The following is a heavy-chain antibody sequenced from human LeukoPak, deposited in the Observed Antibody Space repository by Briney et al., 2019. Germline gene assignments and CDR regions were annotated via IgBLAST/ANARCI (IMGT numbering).Heavy chain of an antibody. V-gene: IGHV3-30-3*01. CDR1: GFTFSTYA. CDR3: ARGRSTRLSLFDY. Sequence: GGSLRLSCAASGFTFSTYAIHWVRQAPGKGLEWVAVISYDGSNEYYADPVKGRFTISRDNSKNTLYLQMNSLRAEDTAVYYCARGRSTRLSLFDYWGQGTLVTVSS. CDR2: ISYDGSNE. J-gene: IGHJ4*02. D-gene: IGHD4/OR15-4a*01.